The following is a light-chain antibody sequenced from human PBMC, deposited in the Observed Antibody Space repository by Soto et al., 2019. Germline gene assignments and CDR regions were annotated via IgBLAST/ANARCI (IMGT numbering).Light chain of an antibody. V-gene: IGLV2-11*01. CDR2: DVS. Sequence: QSVLTQPRSVSGSPGQSVTISCTGTSSDVGDYNYVSWYQQHPDKAPKLMIYDVSKRPSGVPDRFSGSKSGNTVSLTISGLQPEDEADYYCCSYAGSDTYVLFGGGTKVTVL. CDR3: CSYAGSDTYVL. J-gene: IGLJ2*01. CDR1: SSDVGDYNY.